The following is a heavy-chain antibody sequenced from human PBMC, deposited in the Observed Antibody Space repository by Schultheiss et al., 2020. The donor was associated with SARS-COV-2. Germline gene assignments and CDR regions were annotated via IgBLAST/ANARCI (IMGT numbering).Heavy chain of an antibody. V-gene: IGHV1-18*01. D-gene: IGHD2-2*01. CDR1: GYTFTSYG. CDR2: ISAYNGNT. J-gene: IGHJ3*02. CDR3: ARDLRRYCSSTSCYQAFDI. Sequence: ASVKVSCKASGYTFTSYGISWVRQAPGQGLEWMGWISAYNGNTNYAQKLQGRVTMTTDTSTSTAYMELRSLRSDDTAVYYCARDLRRYCSSTSCYQAFDIWGQGTMVTVSS.